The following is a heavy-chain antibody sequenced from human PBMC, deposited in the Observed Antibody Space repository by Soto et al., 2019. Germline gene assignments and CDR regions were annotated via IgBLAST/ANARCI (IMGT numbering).Heavy chain of an antibody. D-gene: IGHD3-3*01. CDR3: ARVPYDFWSGFLYGMDV. CDR2: INAGNGNT. CDR1: GYTFTSYA. V-gene: IGHV1-3*01. J-gene: IGHJ6*02. Sequence: VASVKVYCKASGYTFTSYAMHWVRQAPGQRLEWMGWINAGNGNTKYSQKFQGRVTITRDTSASTAYMELSSLRSEDTAVYYCARVPYDFWSGFLYGMDVWGQGTTVTVSS.